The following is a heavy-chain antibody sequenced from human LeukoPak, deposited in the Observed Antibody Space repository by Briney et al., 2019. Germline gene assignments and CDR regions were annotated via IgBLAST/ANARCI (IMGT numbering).Heavy chain of an antibody. CDR3: ACQPGIAARWSYYYGMDV. Sequence: PSETLSLTCTVSGGSISSSYYWGWIRQPPGKGLEWIGSIYYSGSTYYNPSLKSRVTISVDTSKNQFSLKLSSVTAADTAVYYCACQPGIAARWSYYYGMDVWGQGTTVTVSS. V-gene: IGHV4-39*01. CDR1: GGSISSSYY. D-gene: IGHD6-6*01. J-gene: IGHJ6*02. CDR2: IYYSGST.